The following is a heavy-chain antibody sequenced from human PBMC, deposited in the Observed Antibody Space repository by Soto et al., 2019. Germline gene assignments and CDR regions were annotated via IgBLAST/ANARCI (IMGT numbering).Heavy chain of an antibody. J-gene: IGHJ2*01. V-gene: IGHV3-23*01. CDR1: GFIFSNFV. Sequence: GGSLRLSCAASGFIFSNFVMGWVRQPPGKGLEWVSALSGNGADTYYADSVKGRFTISRDNSKNTLYLQMNSLRAEDTAVYYCAQRRGDGLFDLWGRGTLVTVSS. CDR3: AQRRGDGLFDL. CDR2: LSGNGADT. D-gene: IGHD5-12*01.